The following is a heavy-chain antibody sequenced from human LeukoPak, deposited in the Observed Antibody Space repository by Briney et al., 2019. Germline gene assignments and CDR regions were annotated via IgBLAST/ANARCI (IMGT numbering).Heavy chain of an antibody. Sequence: GGSLRLSCAASGDTFSTYGIHWVRQAPGKGLEWVAVISYDGSNKYYADSVKGRFTISRDNSKNTLYLQMNSLRAEDTAVYYCAKLSTAAGPPIFDYWGQGTLVTVSS. CDR3: AKLSTAAGPPIFDY. J-gene: IGHJ4*02. V-gene: IGHV3-30*18. CDR1: GDTFSTYG. CDR2: ISYDGSNK. D-gene: IGHD6-13*01.